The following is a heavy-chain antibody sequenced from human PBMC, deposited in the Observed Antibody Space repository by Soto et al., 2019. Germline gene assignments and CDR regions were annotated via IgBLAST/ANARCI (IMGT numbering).Heavy chain of an antibody. D-gene: IGHD5-18*01. CDR2: VHSSGRT. Sequence: QVQLQESGPGLVKPSETLSLTCTVSGDSVSSDNYYWTWIRQPPGKGLEWIGYVHSSGRTNYNPSLKSRVTISLDTSSNHFSLKLTSVTAADTAVYYCARDIRGYSRAFDYWGQGTLVTVSS. V-gene: IGHV4-61*03. CDR3: ARDIRGYSRAFDY. CDR1: GDSVSSDNYY. J-gene: IGHJ4*02.